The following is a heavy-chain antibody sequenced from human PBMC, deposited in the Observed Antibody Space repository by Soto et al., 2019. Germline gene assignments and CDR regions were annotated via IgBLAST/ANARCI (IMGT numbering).Heavy chain of an antibody. CDR2: ISGSGGST. CDR1: GFTFSSYA. CDR3: AKTLYYYDSSGYQ. D-gene: IGHD3-22*01. J-gene: IGHJ4*02. V-gene: IGHV3-23*01. Sequence: EVQLLESGGGLVQPGGSLRLSCAASGFTFSSYAMSWVRQAPGKGLEWVSAISGSGGSTYYADSVKSRFTISRDNSKNTLYLQMNSLRAEDTAVYYCAKTLYYYDSSGYQWGQGTLVTVSS.